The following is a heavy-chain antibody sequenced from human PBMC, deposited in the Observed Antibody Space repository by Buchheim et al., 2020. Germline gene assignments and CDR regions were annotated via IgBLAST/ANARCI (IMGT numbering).Heavy chain of an antibody. Sequence: QVQLQESGPGLVKPSQTLSLTCTVSGGSISSGGYHWSWIRQHPGKGLEWIGYMSYSGSTYYNPSLKSRLTISVDTSKHQFSLKLTSVTAADTAVYYCARGGRNNWFDPWGQGTL. CDR1: GGSISSGGYH. CDR2: MSYSGST. CDR3: ARGGRNNWFDP. J-gene: IGHJ5*02. V-gene: IGHV4-31*03.